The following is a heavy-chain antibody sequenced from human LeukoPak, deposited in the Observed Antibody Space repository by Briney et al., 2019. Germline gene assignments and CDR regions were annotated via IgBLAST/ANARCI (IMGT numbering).Heavy chain of an antibody. J-gene: IGHJ4*02. V-gene: IGHV3-74*01. CDR3: ARAVYSGSYLGY. Sequence: QPGGSLRLSCAASGFTFSNYWMHWVRQAPGKGLGWVSRINNDGSSTSYADPVKGRFTISRDNARNTLYLQMNSLRAEDTAVYYCARAVYSGSYLGYWGQGTLVTVSS. CDR2: INNDGSST. D-gene: IGHD1-26*01. CDR1: GFTFSNYW.